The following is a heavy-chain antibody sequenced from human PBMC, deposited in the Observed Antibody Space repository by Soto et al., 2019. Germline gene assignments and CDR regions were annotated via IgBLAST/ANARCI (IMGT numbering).Heavy chain of an antibody. V-gene: IGHV3-20*04. CDR1: GGSIRNNY. CDR3: ARATIFPWSPMDV. J-gene: IGHJ6*02. CDR2: INWNGGST. Sequence: ETLSLTCTVSGGSIRNNYWSWVRQAPGKGLEWVSGINWNGGSTGYADPVKGRFTISRDNAKNSLYLQMNSLRAEDTALYYCARATIFPWSPMDVWAQGTTVTVSS. D-gene: IGHD3-9*01.